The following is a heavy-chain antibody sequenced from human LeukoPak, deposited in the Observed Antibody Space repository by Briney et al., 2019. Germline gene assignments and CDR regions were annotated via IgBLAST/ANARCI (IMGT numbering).Heavy chain of an antibody. Sequence: PGGSLRLSCAASGFTFDDYAMHWVRQAPGKGLEWVSGISWNSGSIGYADSVKGRFTISRDNAKNSLYLQMNSLRAEDTALYYCAVKRLEGWGGGYFDYWGQGTLVTVSS. J-gene: IGHJ4*02. CDR2: ISWNSGSI. V-gene: IGHV3-9*01. CDR3: AVKRLEGWGGGYFDY. CDR1: GFTFDDYA. D-gene: IGHD7-27*01.